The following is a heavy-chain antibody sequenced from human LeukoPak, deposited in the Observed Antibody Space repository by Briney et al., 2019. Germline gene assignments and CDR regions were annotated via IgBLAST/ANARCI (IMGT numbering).Heavy chain of an antibody. V-gene: IGHV4-59*08. D-gene: IGHD6-19*01. CDR1: GGSISSYY. CDR3: ARTRRATQWLFSFDY. CDR2: IYYSGST. J-gene: IGHJ4*02. Sequence: SETLSLTCTVSGGSISSYYWSWIRQPPGKRLEWIGYIYYSGSTNYNPSLKSRVTISVDTSKNQFSLKLSSVTAADTAVYYCARTRRATQWLFSFDYWGQGTLVTVSS.